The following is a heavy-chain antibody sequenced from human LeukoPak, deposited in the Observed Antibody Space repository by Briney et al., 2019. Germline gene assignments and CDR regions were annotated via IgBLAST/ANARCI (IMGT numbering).Heavy chain of an antibody. V-gene: IGHV3-23*01. CDR1: GFTFSSYA. CDR2: ISGSGGST. Sequence: GGSLRLSCAASGFTFSSYAMSWVRQAPGKGLEWVSAISGSGGSTYYADSVKGRFTISRANSKNTLYLQMNSLRAEDTAVYYCAKAGDSSGYIRFFDYWGQGTLVTVSS. D-gene: IGHD3-22*01. J-gene: IGHJ4*02. CDR3: AKAGDSSGYIRFFDY.